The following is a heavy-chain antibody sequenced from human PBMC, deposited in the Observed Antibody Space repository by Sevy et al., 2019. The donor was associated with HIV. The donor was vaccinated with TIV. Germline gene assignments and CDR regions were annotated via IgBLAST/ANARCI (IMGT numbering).Heavy chain of an antibody. CDR2: INPNNGGI. J-gene: IGHJ6*01. CDR1: RYTFTDYY. Sequence: ASVKVSCKGARYTFTDYYVHWVRQGPGQGLEWMGWINPNNGGIKYAQRFQGRVTMTRDTSINTAYMELGSLTSDDTAVYYCARLTTMPTSDDYGMDVWGQGTTVTVSS. CDR3: ARLTTMPTSDDYGMDV. D-gene: IGHD4-17*01. V-gene: IGHV1-2*02.